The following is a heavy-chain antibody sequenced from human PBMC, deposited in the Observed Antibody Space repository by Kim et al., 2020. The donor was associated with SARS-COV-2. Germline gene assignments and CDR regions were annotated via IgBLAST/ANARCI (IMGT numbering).Heavy chain of an antibody. Sequence: KYSPKFQGRVTSTRDTSATTAYLELSSLRSEDTAVYYCAREYSSGWYVDYWGQGTLVAVSS. CDR3: AREYSSGWYVDY. J-gene: IGHJ4*02. D-gene: IGHD6-19*01. V-gene: IGHV1-3*01.